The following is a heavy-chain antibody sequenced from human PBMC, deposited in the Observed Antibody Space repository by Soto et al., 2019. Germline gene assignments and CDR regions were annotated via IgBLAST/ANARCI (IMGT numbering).Heavy chain of an antibody. V-gene: IGHV3-30-3*01. CDR1: GFTFSSYA. CDR3: ARARIAVAGKLFDY. D-gene: IGHD6-19*01. J-gene: IGHJ4*02. CDR2: ISYDGSNK. Sequence: GGSLRLSCAASGFTFSSYAMHWVRQAPGKGLEWVAVISYDGSNKYYADSVKGRFTISRDNSKNTLYLQMNSLRAEDTAVYYCARARIAVAGKLFDYWGQGTLVTVSS.